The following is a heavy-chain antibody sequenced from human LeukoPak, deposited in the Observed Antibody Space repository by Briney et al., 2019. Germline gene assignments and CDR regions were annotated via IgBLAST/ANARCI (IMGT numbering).Heavy chain of an antibody. Sequence: GGSLRLSCAASGFTFNNYAMSWVRQAPGKGLEWVSGISGSGGSTYYADSVKGRFTISRDNSKNTLYLQMNSLRAEDTAVYYCARDLQAYYYGSGSFHLWGEGTLVTVSS. CDR1: GFTFNNYA. J-gene: IGHJ4*02. CDR2: ISGSGGST. D-gene: IGHD3-10*01. V-gene: IGHV3-23*01. CDR3: ARDLQAYYYGSGSFHL.